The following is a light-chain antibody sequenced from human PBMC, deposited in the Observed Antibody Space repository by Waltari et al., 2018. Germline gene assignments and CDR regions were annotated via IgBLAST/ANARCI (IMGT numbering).Light chain of an antibody. J-gene: IGLJ3*02. CDR3: APWDDSLSGPGV. V-gene: IGLV1-47*01. CDR2: RNN. Sequence: QSVLTQPPSASGTPGQRVTISCAGSSSTIGSNFVYWYQQLPGTAPNLLIYRNNQRPSGVPDRFSGSKSGTSASLAISGLRSEDEADYYCAPWDDSLSGPGVFGGGTKLTVL. CDR1: SSTIGSNF.